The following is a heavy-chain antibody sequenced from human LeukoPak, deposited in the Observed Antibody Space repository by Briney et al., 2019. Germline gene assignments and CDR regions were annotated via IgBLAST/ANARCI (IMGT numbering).Heavy chain of an antibody. Sequence: GGALRLSCAASGFTIRDYVMSWVRQAPGKGLEGVSYIYPSRTALYYADSAKGRFTLSRDNGKNSLSLQLRRLRAEDTALYYCARAAYTSHWGEGTMVTVSS. CDR2: IYPSRTAL. J-gene: IGHJ4*02. V-gene: IGHV3-11*01. CDR3: ARAAYTSH. CDR1: GFTIRDYV. D-gene: IGHD2-2*02.